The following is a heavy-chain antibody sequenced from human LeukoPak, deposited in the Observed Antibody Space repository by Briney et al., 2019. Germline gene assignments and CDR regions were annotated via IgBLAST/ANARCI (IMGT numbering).Heavy chain of an antibody. V-gene: IGHV4-59*06. Sequence: PSETLSLTCAVYGGSFSGYYWSWIRQPPGKGLEWIGYIYYSGSTYYNPSLKSRVTISVDTSKNQFSLKMTSVTAADTAVYYCARNASGTFDYYCMDVWGKGTTVTVSS. CDR2: IYYSGST. J-gene: IGHJ6*03. CDR3: ARNASGTFDYYCMDV. CDR1: GGSFSGYY. D-gene: IGHD3-10*01.